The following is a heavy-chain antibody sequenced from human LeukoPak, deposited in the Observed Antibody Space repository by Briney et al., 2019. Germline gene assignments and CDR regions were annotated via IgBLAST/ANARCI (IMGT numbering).Heavy chain of an antibody. J-gene: IGHJ4*02. D-gene: IGHD6-6*01. CDR3: ARRTYSSSSSIFDY. Sequence: ASVTVSCKASGYTFTSYGISWVRQAPGQGLEWMAWISGYNGNTNYAQKLQGRVTMTTDTSTSTASMELRSLRSDDTAVYYCARRTYSSSSSIFDYWGQGTLVTVSS. V-gene: IGHV1-18*01. CDR1: GYTFTSYG. CDR2: ISGYNGNT.